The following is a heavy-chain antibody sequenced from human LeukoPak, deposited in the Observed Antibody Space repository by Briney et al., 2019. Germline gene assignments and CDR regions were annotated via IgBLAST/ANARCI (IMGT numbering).Heavy chain of an antibody. Sequence: GGSLRLSCAASGFTFDDYAMHWVRQAPGKGLEWVSGISWNSGSIGYADSVKGRFTISRDNAKNSLYLQMNSLRAEDTALYYCAKGFGPSPTNDAFDIWGQGTMVTVSS. D-gene: IGHD3-16*01. CDR3: AKGFGPSPTNDAFDI. V-gene: IGHV3-9*01. CDR1: GFTFDDYA. J-gene: IGHJ3*02. CDR2: ISWNSGSI.